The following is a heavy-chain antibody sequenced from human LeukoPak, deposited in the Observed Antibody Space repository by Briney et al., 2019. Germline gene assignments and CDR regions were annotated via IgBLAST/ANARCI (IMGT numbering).Heavy chain of an antibody. CDR3: AREIYSTSSGWYGRFDP. CDR2: IWYDGSNK. J-gene: IGHJ5*02. CDR1: GFTFSSYG. Sequence: AGGSLRLSCAASGFTFSSYGMHWVRQAPGKGLEWVAVIWYDGSNKYYADSVKGRFTISRDNSKNTLYLQMNSLRAEDTAVYYCAREIYSTSSGWYGRFDPWGQGTLVTVSS. D-gene: IGHD6-19*01. V-gene: IGHV3-33*01.